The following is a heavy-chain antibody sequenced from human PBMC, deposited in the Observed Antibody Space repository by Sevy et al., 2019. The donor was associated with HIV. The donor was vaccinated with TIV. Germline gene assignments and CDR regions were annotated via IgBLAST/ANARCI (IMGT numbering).Heavy chain of an antibody. CDR1: GFTFGDYA. V-gene: IGHV3-49*04. Sequence: GGSLRLSCTASGFTFGDYAMSWVRQAPGKGLEWVGFIRRKAYGGTTEYAASVKGRFTISRDDSKSIAYLKMNSLKTEDTAVYYCTAYDYVWGSYRYRVDYWGQGTLVTVSS. CDR2: IRRKAYGGTT. CDR3: TAYDYVWGSYRYRVDY. J-gene: IGHJ4*02. D-gene: IGHD3-16*02.